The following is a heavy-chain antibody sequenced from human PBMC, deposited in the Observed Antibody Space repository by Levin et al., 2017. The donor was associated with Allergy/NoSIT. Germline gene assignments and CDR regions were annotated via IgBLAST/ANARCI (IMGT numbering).Heavy chain of an antibody. Sequence: SETLSLTCTVSGGSITGYYWSWIRQPPGKGLEWIGYIYDSGNTRYNPSLQSRISMSVDTSKNQLSLKLSSVTAADTAVYYCARDQAGTTGPDCGGDCYLLDAFDMWGQGTMATVSS. V-gene: IGHV4-59*01. D-gene: IGHD2-21*02. CDR3: ARDQAGTTGPDCGGDCYLLDAFDM. CDR1: GGSITGYY. CDR2: IYDSGNT. J-gene: IGHJ3*02.